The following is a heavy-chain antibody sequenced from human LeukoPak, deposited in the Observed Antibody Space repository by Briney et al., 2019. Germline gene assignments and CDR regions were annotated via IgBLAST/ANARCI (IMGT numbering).Heavy chain of an antibody. CDR2: IRYDGSNK. V-gene: IGHV3-30*02. D-gene: IGHD5-18*01. Sequence: GGSLRLSCAASGFTFSSYGMHWVRQAPGKGLEWVAFIRYDGSNKYYADSVKGRFTISRDNSKNTLYLQMNSLRAEDTAVYYCARAGIQLWLFDYWGQGTLVTVSS. CDR3: ARAGIQLWLFDY. CDR1: GFTFSSYG. J-gene: IGHJ4*02.